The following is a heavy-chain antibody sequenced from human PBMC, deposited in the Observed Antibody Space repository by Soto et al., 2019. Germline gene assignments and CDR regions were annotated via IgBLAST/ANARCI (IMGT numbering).Heavy chain of an antibody. CDR3: ARGEVRLNY. CDR1: GYTFTSYA. D-gene: IGHD1-26*01. J-gene: IGHJ4*02. V-gene: IGHV1-3*01. Sequence: QVQLVQSGAEVKQPGASVKVSCEASGYTFTSYAMHWVRQAPGQRLEWMGWINGGNGNTKYSQKFQGRVTITRDTSASTAYMELSSLISEDTAVYYCARGEVRLNYWGQGTLVTVSS. CDR2: INGGNGNT.